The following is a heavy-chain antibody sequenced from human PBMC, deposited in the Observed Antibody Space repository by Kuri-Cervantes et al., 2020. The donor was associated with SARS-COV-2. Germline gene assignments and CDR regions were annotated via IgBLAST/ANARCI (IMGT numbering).Heavy chain of an antibody. CDR2: INAGNGNT. V-gene: IGHV1-3*01. J-gene: IGHJ5*02. Sequence: ASVKVSCKASGYTFTSYAMHWVRQAPGQRLEWMGWINAGNGNTKYSQKFQGRVTMTEDTSTDTAYMELSSLRSEDTAVYYCATGAAAGRDNWFDPWGQGTLVTVSS. D-gene: IGHD6-13*01. CDR1: GYTFTSYA. CDR3: ATGAAAGRDNWFDP.